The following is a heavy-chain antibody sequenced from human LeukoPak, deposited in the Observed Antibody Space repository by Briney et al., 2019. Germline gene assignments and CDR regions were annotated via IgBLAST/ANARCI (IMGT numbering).Heavy chain of an antibody. Sequence: SETLSLTCTVSGGSISSYYWSWIRQPPGKGLEWIGYIYYSGSTNYNPSLKSRVTISVDTSKNQFPLKLSSVTAADTAVYYCATLGGSYSIDYWGQGTLVTVSS. D-gene: IGHD1-26*01. CDR3: ATLGGSYSIDY. V-gene: IGHV4-59*01. J-gene: IGHJ4*02. CDR1: GGSISSYY. CDR2: IYYSGST.